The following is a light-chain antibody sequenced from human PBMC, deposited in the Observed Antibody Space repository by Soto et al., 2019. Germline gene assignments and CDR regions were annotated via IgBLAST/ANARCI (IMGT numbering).Light chain of an antibody. CDR3: QQYTDLPRT. CDR1: QSVRKNS. CDR2: GAS. J-gene: IGKJ1*01. V-gene: IGKV3-20*01. Sequence: EIVLTQSPGTLSLSPGERATLSCRASQSVRKNSLAWFQQKPGQAPRLLIYGASTRATGIPDRFSGSGSGTDFTLTITRLEPEDFAVYYCQQYTDLPRTFGPGTKVEIK.